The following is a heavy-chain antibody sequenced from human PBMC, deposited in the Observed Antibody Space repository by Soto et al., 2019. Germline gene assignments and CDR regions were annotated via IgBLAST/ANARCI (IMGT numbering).Heavy chain of an antibody. CDR2: ISNSGST. CDR1: GGSIETFY. V-gene: IGHV4-59*01. J-gene: IGHJ6*02. D-gene: IGHD7-27*01. Sequence: PSETLSLTCTVSGGSIETFYWSWIRQPPGKGLEWIGYISNSGSTSYNPSLESRVTVSVDTAKTEFSLKLNSVTAEDTAVYYCAKWGLSGHGMDVWGQGTTVTVSS. CDR3: AKWGLSGHGMDV.